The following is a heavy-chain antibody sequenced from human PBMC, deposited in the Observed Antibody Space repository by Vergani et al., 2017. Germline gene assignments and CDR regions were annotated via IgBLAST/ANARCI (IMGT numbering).Heavy chain of an antibody. J-gene: IGHJ6*03. CDR2: IYHSGST. D-gene: IGHD2-15*01. V-gene: IGHV4-30-2*01. CDR3: ARVYGSQPIVGRGYYYYMDV. CDR1: GGSISSGGYS. Sequence: QLQLQESGSGLVKPSQTLSLTCAVSGGSISSGGYSWSWIRQPPGKGLVWIGYIYHSGSTYNNPSLKSRVTITVDRSKNKFSLKLISVTAADTAVYYCARVYGSQPIVGRGYYYYMDVWGKGTTVTVSS.